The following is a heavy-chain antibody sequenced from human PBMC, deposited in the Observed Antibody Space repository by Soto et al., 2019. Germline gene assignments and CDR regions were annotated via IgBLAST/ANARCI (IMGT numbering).Heavy chain of an antibody. CDR1: GFTFSGYW. D-gene: IGHD1-1*01. J-gene: IGHJ4*02. CDR2: INGDGSRI. CDR3: TRGPTGPEDY. Sequence: PGGSLRLSCAASGFTFSGYWMHWVRQGPGKGLVWVSRINGDGSRISYADSVKGRFTISRDNAKNTLYLQMNSLRAEDTAVYYCTRGPTGPEDYWGQATLVTVSS. V-gene: IGHV3-74*01.